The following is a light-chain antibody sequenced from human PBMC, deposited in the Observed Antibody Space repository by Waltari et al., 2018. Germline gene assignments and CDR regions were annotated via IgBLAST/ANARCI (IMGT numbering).Light chain of an antibody. CDR2: WAS. CDR1: QSLLYSSNNRNY. J-gene: IGKJ1*01. CDR3: QQYYSSPQT. V-gene: IGKV4-1*01. Sequence: DTVLTQSPDSLAVTLGARATINCKSSQSLLYSSNNRNYLAWYQQKPGQPPKLLFYWASTRESGVPDRFTGSGSGTDFTLTISSLQAEDVAVYYCQQYYSSPQTFGQGTKVEIK.